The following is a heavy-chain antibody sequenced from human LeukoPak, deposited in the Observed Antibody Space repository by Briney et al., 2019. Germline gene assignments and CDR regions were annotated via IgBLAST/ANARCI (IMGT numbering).Heavy chain of an antibody. D-gene: IGHD1-26*01. V-gene: IGHV3-66*04. CDR1: GFTFSSYA. CDR2: IFIGGST. J-gene: IGHJ3*02. CDR3: ARQTSGNYYSYVFDI. Sequence: GGSLRLSCAASGFTFSSYAMSWARQAPGKGLEWVSVIFIGGSTYYADSVKGRFTISRDNSKNTLYLQMNSLRAEDTAVYYCARQTSGNYYSYVFDIWGQGTMVTVSS.